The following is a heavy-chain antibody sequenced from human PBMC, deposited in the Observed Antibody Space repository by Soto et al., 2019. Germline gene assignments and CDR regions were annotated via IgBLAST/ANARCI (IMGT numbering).Heavy chain of an antibody. V-gene: IGHV1-18*01. D-gene: IGHD2-2*01. J-gene: IGHJ5*02. CDR3: ARDRGVVPAADPPPFDP. CDR2: ISAYNGNT. Sequence: HVQLVQSGAEVKKPGASVKVSCKASGYTFTSYGISWVRQAPGQGLEWMGWISAYNGNTNYAQKLQGRVTMTTDTSTSTAYMELRSLRSDDTAVYYCARDRGVVPAADPPPFDPWGQGTLVTVSS. CDR1: GYTFTSYG.